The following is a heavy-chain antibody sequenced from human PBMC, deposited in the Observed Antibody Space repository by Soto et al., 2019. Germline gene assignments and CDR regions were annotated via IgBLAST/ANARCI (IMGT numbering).Heavy chain of an antibody. Sequence: EVQLVESGGGLVQSGGSLRLTCAASGFTFNKYTMNWVRQAPGKGLEWLSYISGGGGTMFYADSVKGRVTISRDNAKNSLYLQMDSLRAEDTVVYYCARDKSGSYSIDYWGQGTLVTVSS. CDR3: ARDKSGSYSIDY. CDR2: ISGGGGTM. CDR1: GFTFNKYT. J-gene: IGHJ4*02. D-gene: IGHD1-26*01. V-gene: IGHV3-48*04.